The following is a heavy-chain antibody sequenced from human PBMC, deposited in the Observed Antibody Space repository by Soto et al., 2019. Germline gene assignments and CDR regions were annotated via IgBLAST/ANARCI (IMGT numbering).Heavy chain of an antibody. Sequence: EVQLVESGGGWVQPGGSLRLSCAASGFTFSDYYMDWVRQAPGKGLEWVGRIRNKAASHTTEYAASVKGRFTISRDDSKNSLYLQLNSLKSEDTAVYYRARGKNSFDLWGQGTLVTVSS. V-gene: IGHV3-72*01. J-gene: IGHJ4*02. CDR1: GFTFSDYY. CDR2: IRNKAASHTT. CDR3: ARGKNSFDL.